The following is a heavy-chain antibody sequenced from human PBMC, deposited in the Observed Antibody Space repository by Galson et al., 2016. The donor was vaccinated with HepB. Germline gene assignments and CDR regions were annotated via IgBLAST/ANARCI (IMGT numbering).Heavy chain of an antibody. CDR2: ISSSGATI. J-gene: IGHJ6*02. Sequence: PRLSCAASGLTFRTYDMNWVRQAPGKGLEWVSYISSSGATIYYADSVKGRFTISRDNAKNTLYLQMNSLRAEDTAVYHCVRDGRQLWLERYGMDVWGQGTTVTVSS. CDR1: GLTFRTYD. V-gene: IGHV3-48*03. D-gene: IGHD5-18*01. CDR3: VRDGRQLWLERYGMDV.